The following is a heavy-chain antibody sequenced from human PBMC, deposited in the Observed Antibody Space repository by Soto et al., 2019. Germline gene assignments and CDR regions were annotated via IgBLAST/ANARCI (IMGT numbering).Heavy chain of an antibody. CDR1: GFTFSSYG. D-gene: IGHD3-10*01. CDR3: ARDRGVVYYYYYMDV. Sequence: GGSLRLSCAASGFTFSSYGMHWVRQAPGKGLEWVAVIWYDGSNKYYADSVKGRFTISRDNSKNTLYLQMNSLRAEDTAVYYCARDRGVVYYYYYMDVWGKGTTVTVSS. V-gene: IGHV3-33*01. J-gene: IGHJ6*03. CDR2: IWYDGSNK.